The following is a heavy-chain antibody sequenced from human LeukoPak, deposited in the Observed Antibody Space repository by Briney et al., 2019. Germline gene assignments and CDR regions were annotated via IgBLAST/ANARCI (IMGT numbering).Heavy chain of an antibody. D-gene: IGHD2-15*01. V-gene: IGHV3-23*01. CDR1: GFTFSSYA. CDR2: ISGSGGST. J-gene: IGHJ5*02. CDR3: VGSCYQGDWFDP. Sequence: PGGSLRLSCAASGFTFSSYAMSWVRQAPGKGLEWVSAISGSGGSTYYADSVEGRFTISRDNSKNTLYLQMNSLRAEDTAVYYCVGSCYQGDWFDPWGQGTLVTVSS.